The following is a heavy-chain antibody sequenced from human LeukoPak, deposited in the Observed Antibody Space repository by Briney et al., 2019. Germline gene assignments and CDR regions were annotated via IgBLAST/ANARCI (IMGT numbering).Heavy chain of an antibody. D-gene: IGHD1-26*01. J-gene: IGHJ4*02. CDR1: GFTFSSYG. V-gene: IGHV3-30*02. CDR3: ATETRGSYSEY. Sequence: GGSLRLSCAASGFTFSSYGMHWVRQAPGKGLEWVAVIWYDGSNKYYADSVRGRFTISRDNSKNTLYLQLNSLRAEDTAVYYCATETRGSYSEYWGQGTLVTVSS. CDR2: IWYDGSNK.